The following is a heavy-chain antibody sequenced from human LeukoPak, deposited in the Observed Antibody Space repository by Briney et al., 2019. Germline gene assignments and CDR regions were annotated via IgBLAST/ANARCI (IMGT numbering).Heavy chain of an antibody. CDR2: IRSKAYGGTT. Sequence: RSGGSLRLSCTASGFTFGDYAMSWFRQAPGKGLEWVGFIRSKAYGGTTEYAASVKGRFTISRDDSKSIAYLQMNSLKTEDTAVYYCTRDRAMGGMDYWGQGTLVTVSS. D-gene: IGHD5-18*01. V-gene: IGHV3-49*03. CDR1: GFTFGDYA. CDR3: TRDRAMGGMDY. J-gene: IGHJ4*02.